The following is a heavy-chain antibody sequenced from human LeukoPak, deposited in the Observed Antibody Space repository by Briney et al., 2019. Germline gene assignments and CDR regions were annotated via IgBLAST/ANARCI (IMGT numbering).Heavy chain of an antibody. J-gene: IGHJ4*02. CDR3: TKDQGIVLLFC. CDR2: ISGSGANT. D-gene: IGHD3-16*02. CDR1: GFTYSTYA. Sequence: GGSLRLSCAASGFTYSTYAMNWVRQAPGKGLEWVSTISGSGANTYYADSVKGRFTISRDNSKNTLYLQMDNLRAEDTALYYCTKDQGIVLLFCWGQGSLVTVSS. V-gene: IGHV3-23*01.